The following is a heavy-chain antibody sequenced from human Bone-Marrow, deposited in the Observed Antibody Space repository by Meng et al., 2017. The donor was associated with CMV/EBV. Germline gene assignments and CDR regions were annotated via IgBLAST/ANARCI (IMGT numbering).Heavy chain of an antibody. CDR1: GFTFSSYS. CDR2: INHSGST. CDR3: AREYKRIRRGWDY. J-gene: IGHJ4*02. V-gene: IGHV4-34*01. Sequence: GSLRLSCAASGFTFSSYSMNWVRQAPGKGLEWIGEINHSGSTNYNPSLKSRVTISVDTSKNQFSLKLSSVTAADTAVYYCAREYKRIRRGWDYWGQGTLVTFYS. D-gene: IGHD6-19*01.